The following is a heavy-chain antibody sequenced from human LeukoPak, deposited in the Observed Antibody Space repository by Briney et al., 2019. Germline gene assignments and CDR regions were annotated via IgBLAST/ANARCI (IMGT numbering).Heavy chain of an antibody. CDR3: ARGGPYGMDV. J-gene: IGHJ6*02. V-gene: IGHV3-30-3*01. Sequence: GRSLRLSCAASGFTFSSYAMHWVRQAPGKGLEWVAVISYDGSNKYYADSVKGRFTISRDNAKNSLYLQMNSLRAEDTAVYYCARGGPYGMDVWGQGTTVTVS. CDR1: GFTFSSYA. CDR2: ISYDGSNK.